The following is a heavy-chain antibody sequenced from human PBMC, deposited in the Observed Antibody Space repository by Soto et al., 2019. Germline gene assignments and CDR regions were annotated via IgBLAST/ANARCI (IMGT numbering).Heavy chain of an antibody. CDR2: IIHISGTA. CDR1: GGTFSSYA. CDR3: ARSQGSSTSLEIYYYYYYGMDV. V-gene: IGHV1-69*01. D-gene: IGHD2-2*01. J-gene: IGHJ6*02. Sequence: QVQLVQSGAEVKKPGSSVKVSGKASGGTFSSYAISWVRQAPGQGLEWMGGIIHISGTANYAQKFQGRVTITADESTSTASMELSSLRSEDTAVYYCARSQGSSTSLEIYYYYYYGMDVWGQGTTVTVSS.